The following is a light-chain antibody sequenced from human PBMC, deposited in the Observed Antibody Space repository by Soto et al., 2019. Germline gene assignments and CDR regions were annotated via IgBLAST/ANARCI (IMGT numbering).Light chain of an antibody. CDR1: QSISGW. Sequence: DIQMTQSPSTLSAFVGDRVTITRRASQSISGWLAWYQQKPGKAPKLLIYDASSLESGVPSRFSGAGSGTEFTLTISSLQPDDFATYYCQQYNSYSRTFGQGTKVDIK. V-gene: IGKV1-5*01. CDR3: QQYNSYSRT. J-gene: IGKJ1*01. CDR2: DAS.